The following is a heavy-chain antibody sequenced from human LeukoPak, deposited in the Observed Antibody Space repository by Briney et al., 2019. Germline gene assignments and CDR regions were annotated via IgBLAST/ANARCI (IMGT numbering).Heavy chain of an antibody. D-gene: IGHD1-14*01. V-gene: IGHV4-59*12. CDR2: IYYSGST. CDR3: ARLNRHSIDY. J-gene: IGHJ4*02. Sequence: SETLSLTCTVSGGSISSYYWSWFRQPPGKGLEWIGYIYYSGSTNYNPSLKSRVTISVDTSKNQFSLKLSSVTAADTAVYYCARLNRHSIDYWGQGTLVTVSS. CDR1: GGSISSYY.